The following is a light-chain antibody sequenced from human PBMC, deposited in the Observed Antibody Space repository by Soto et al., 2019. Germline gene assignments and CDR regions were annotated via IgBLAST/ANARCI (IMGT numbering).Light chain of an antibody. CDR3: SSYTTGNTVV. CDR2: DVT. CDR1: SSDVAAHNF. V-gene: IGLV2-14*03. J-gene: IGLJ2*01. Sequence: QSVLTQPASVSESPGQSITFSCTGSSSDVAAHNFVSWYQNHPDKAPKLIIYDVTNRPSGVSNRFSGSKSGTTASLTISGLQAEDEADYYCSSYTTGNTVVFGGGIKLTVL.